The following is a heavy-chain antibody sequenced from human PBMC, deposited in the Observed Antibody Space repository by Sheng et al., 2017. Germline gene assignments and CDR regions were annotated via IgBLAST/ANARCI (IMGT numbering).Heavy chain of an antibody. D-gene: IGHD3-22*01. CDR2: IIPIFGTA. V-gene: IGHV1-69*13. CDR3: AANPGDYDSSGWGFAFAFDI. CDR1: GGTFSSYA. J-gene: IGHJ3*02. Sequence: QVQLVQSGAEVKKPGSSVKVSCKASGGTFSSYAISWVRQAPGQGLEWMGGIIPIFGTANYAQKFQGRVTITADESTSTAYMELSSLRSEDTAVYYCAANPGDYDSSGWGFAFAFDIWGQGTMVTVSS.